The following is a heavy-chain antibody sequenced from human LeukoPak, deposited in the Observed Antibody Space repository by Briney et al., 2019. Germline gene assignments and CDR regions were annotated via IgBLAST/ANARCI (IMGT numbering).Heavy chain of an antibody. CDR3: ARVDCSGGSCYRFDY. V-gene: IGHV1-46*01. Sequence: GASVKVSCKASGYTLTSYYMQWVRQAPGQGLEWMGIINPNEATTSSARKFQGRVTMTRDTSTSTVYMELRSLTSEDTAVYYCARVDCSGGSCYRFDYWGQGTLVTVSS. J-gene: IGHJ4*02. CDR2: INPNEATT. D-gene: IGHD2-15*01. CDR1: GYTLTSYY.